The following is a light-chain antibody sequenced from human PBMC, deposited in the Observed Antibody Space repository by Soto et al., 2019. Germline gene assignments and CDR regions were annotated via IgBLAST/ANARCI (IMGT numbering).Light chain of an antibody. CDR1: ESIRSTF. CDR3: QQYAESPLT. V-gene: IGKV3-20*01. Sequence: EIVLTQSPDTLSLSPGERATLSCRASESIRSTFLAWYQQKPGQAPRLLIYGASSRAIGIPDRFSGSGSGTDYTLTISRLEPGDFAQYYCQQYAESPLTFGGGTKVEIK. J-gene: IGKJ4*01. CDR2: GAS.